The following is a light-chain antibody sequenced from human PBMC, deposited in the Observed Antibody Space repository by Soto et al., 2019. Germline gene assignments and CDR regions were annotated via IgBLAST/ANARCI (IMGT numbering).Light chain of an antibody. CDR1: QSISSW. V-gene: IGKV1-5*03. Sequence: DIQATQSPSTLSSCLVDIVTITCRASQSISSWLAWYQQKPGKAPKLLIYKASSLESGVPSRFSGSGSGTEFTLTISSLQPDDFATYYCQQYNSYSQTFGQGTKVDIK. CDR3: QQYNSYSQT. CDR2: KAS. J-gene: IGKJ1*01.